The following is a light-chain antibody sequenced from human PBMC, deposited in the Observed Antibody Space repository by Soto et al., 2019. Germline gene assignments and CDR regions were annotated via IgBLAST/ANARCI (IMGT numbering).Light chain of an antibody. Sequence: DIPMTQSPSTLSASVGDTSTITCRASQSIDTWLAWHQQKPGRAPKLLISKAYILESGVPSRFSGSGSGTDFTLTINGLQPDDFATYYCQPSYSTPITVGPVTRLEIK. CDR1: QSIDTW. CDR2: KAY. V-gene: IGKV1-5*03. J-gene: IGKJ5*01. CDR3: QPSYSTPIT.